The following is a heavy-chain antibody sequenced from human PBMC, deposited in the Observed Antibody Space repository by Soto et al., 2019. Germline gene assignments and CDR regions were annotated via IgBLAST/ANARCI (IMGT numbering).Heavy chain of an antibody. CDR3: AKETYSSGWYYYYYGMDV. CDR2: ISGSGGST. V-gene: IGHV3-23*01. D-gene: IGHD6-19*01. CDR1: GFTFSNYA. J-gene: IGHJ6*02. Sequence: EVQLLESGGGLVQPGGSLRLSCAASGFTFSNYAMSWVRQAPGKGLEWVSAISGSGGSTYYADSVKGRFTISRDNSKNTLYLQMNSLRAEDTAVYYCAKETYSSGWYYYYYGMDVWGQGTTVTVS.